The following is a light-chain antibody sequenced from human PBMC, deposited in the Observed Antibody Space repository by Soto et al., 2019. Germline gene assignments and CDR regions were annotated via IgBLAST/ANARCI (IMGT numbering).Light chain of an antibody. CDR3: QQRSNWPYLT. Sequence: VVLTQSPATLSLSPGEPATLSCRASRDVYINALAWYQQKPGRTPTLLIYGASTRATGIPDRFSATGSGTEFSLTISSVEPEDFAVYYCQQRSNWPYLTFGGGTRV. CDR1: RDVYINA. J-gene: IGKJ4*01. V-gene: IGKV3D-20*02. CDR2: GAS.